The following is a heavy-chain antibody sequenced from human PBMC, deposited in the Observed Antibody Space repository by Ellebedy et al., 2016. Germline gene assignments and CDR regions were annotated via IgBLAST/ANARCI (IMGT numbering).Heavy chain of an antibody. CDR1: GGPTRRYY. D-gene: IGHD3-16*02. CDR3: ARDPPYYDYVWGSYQPPIYAFDI. J-gene: IGHJ3*02. CDR2: IYYSGSN. Sequence: SETLSLXXTVSGGPTRRYYWGCLRQPPGKGLEWIGSIYYSGSNYYNPSLKSRVTISVDTSKNQFSLKLNSVTAADTAVYYCARDPPYYDYVWGSYQPPIYAFDIWGQGTMVAVSS. V-gene: IGHV4-39*07.